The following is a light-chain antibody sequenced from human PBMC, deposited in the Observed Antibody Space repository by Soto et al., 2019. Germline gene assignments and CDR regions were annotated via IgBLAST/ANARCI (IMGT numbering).Light chain of an antibody. V-gene: IGKV1-39*01. J-gene: IGKJ1*01. CDR2: AAS. CDR3: HQSHSTPGT. Sequence: DIQMTQSPSSLSASVGDRVTITCRASESVSTYLNWYQQKIGQAPKLLIYAASSLHSGVPSRFSGSGSGTDFTLTISSLQPEDFATYYCHQSHSTPGTFGQGPTVDI. CDR1: ESVSTY.